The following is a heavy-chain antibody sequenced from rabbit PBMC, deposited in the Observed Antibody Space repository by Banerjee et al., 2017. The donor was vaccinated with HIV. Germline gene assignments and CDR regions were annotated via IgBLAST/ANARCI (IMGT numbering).Heavy chain of an antibody. D-gene: IGHD4-1*01. J-gene: IGHJ4*01. CDR3: ARDLAGVIGWNFDL. V-gene: IGHV1S40*01. Sequence: QSLEESGGDLVKPGASLTLSCKASGFTLSSYWMCWVRQAPGKGLEWIACIDTGSGSTYYASWAKGRFTVSKTSSTTVTLQMTSLTAADTATYFCARDLAGVIGWNFDLWGPGTLVTVS. CDR2: IDTGSGST. CDR1: GFTLSSYW.